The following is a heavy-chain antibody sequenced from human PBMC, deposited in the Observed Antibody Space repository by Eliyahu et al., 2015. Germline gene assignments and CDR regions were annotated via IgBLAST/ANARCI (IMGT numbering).Heavy chain of an antibody. CDR1: GFSLSTSGMC. V-gene: IGHV2-70*01. Sequence: QVTLRESGPALVKSTQTLTLTCTFSGFSLSTSGMCVSWIRQPPGKALEWLALIDWNDDKDYSTSLKTRLTISKDTSTNQVVLTMTNLDPVDTATYYCARIVGYSHYFDYWGQGTLVTVSS. CDR2: IDWNDDK. J-gene: IGHJ4*02. D-gene: IGHD3-22*01. CDR3: ARIVGYSHYFDY.